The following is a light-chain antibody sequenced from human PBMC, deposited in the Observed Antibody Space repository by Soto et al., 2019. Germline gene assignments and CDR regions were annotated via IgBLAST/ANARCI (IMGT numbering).Light chain of an antibody. V-gene: IGKV3-11*01. J-gene: IGKJ4*01. CDR3: QPRSNWPS. CDR1: QSVSSY. Sequence: EMVLTQSPATMFLSPGERATLSCRASQSVSSYLAWYQQKPGQAPGLLISDSSNRSTRIPARFSGSGSRTYFTLTISCLEPEDCAVYYSQPRSNWPSFGGGTKVEIK. CDR2: DSS.